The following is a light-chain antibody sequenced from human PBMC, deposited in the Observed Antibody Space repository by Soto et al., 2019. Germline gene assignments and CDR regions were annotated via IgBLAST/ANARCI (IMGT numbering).Light chain of an antibody. V-gene: IGLV2-14*01. CDR3: SSYTSSNTYV. CDR1: SSDVGGYNH. J-gene: IGLJ1*01. Sequence: SPGQSITISCTGTSSDVGGYNHVSWYQQHPGKAPKLMIYEVSDWPSGVSSRFSGSKSGNTASLTISGLQAEDEADYYRSSYTSSNTYVFGTGTKVTVL. CDR2: EVS.